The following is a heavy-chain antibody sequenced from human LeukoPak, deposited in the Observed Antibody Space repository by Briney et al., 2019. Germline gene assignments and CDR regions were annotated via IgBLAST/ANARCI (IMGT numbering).Heavy chain of an antibody. CDR2: IIGSGSST. CDR1: GFTFSSYA. D-gene: IGHD6-13*01. Sequence: PGGSLRLSCAASGFTFSSYAVSWVRQAPGKGLEWVSAIIGSGSSTYYADSVKGRFTISRDNSKNTLFLQMNSLRAEDTAVYYCANDRAQQLVLDFWGQGTLVTVSS. J-gene: IGHJ4*02. CDR3: ANDRAQQLVLDF. V-gene: IGHV3-23*01.